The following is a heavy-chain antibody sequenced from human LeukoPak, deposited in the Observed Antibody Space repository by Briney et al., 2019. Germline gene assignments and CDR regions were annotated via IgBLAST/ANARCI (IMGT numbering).Heavy chain of an antibody. J-gene: IGHJ4*02. V-gene: IGHV3-21*01. CDR2: ISSSSSYI. D-gene: IGHD3-16*02. CDR1: GLTFSSYS. Sequence: GGSLRLSCAVSGLTFSSYSMNWVRRAPGKGLEWVSSISSSSSYIYYADSVKGRFTIPRDNAKNSLYLQMNSLRAEDTAVYYCASMITFGGVIDRDYWGQGTLVTVSS. CDR3: ASMITFGGVIDRDY.